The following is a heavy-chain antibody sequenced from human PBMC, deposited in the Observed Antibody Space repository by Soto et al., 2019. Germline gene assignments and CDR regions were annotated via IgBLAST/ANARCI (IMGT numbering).Heavy chain of an antibody. V-gene: IGHV3-21*04. D-gene: IGHD4-17*01. CDR3: ARLRSDAFDI. Sequence: EVQLVESGGGLVKPGESLRLSCAASGFTFNYFTMNWVRQAPGKGLEWVASISSSSSHKYSADSVRGRFTFSRDNANNSLYLQMNSLRVEDTAVYYCARLRSDAFDIWDQGTLVTVAS. CDR2: ISSSSSHK. CDR1: GFTFNYFT. J-gene: IGHJ3*02.